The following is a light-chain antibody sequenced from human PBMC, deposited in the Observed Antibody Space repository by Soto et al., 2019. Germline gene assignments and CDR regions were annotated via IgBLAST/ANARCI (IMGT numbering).Light chain of an antibody. Sequence: EIVMTQSPATLSLSPGERATLSCTASHYVYSYVAWFQQRPGQPPRLLIYGASTRATGIPDRFSGSGSGTDFTLTISRLEPEDFAVYYCQQYGSSSWTFGQGTKVDIK. CDR3: QQYGSSSWT. CDR2: GAS. CDR1: HYVYSY. V-gene: IGKV3-20*01. J-gene: IGKJ1*01.